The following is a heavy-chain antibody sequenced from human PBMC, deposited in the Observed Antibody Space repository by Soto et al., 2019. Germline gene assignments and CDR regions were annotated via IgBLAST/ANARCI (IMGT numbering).Heavy chain of an antibody. CDR1: GGSISSGGYS. Sequence: KPSETLSLTCAVSGGSISSGGYSWNWIRQPPGKGLEWIGYAYPRGSTSYNPSPQSRVTISVDTSKNQFSLKLSSVTAADTAVYYCASRPLRTMYYFDSWGPGTLVTVSS. CDR3: ASRPLRTMYYFDS. J-gene: IGHJ4*02. D-gene: IGHD6-6*01. V-gene: IGHV4-30-2*01. CDR2: AYPRGST.